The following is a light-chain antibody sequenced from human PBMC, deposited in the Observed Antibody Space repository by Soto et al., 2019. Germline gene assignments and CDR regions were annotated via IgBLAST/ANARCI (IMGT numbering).Light chain of an antibody. J-gene: IGLJ3*02. CDR2: SDN. Sequence: QAVVTQPPSASGTPGQRVTISCSGSSSNIGSNTVNWYQQLPVTAPKLLIYSDNQRSSGVPDRFSGSKSGTSASLAISGLQSEDEADYYCATWDDSLNVNWVFGGGTKLTVL. CDR3: ATWDDSLNVNWV. V-gene: IGLV1-44*01. CDR1: SSNIGSNT.